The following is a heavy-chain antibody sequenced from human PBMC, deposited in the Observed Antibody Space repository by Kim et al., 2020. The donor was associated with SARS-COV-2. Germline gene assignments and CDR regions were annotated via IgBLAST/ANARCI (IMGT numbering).Heavy chain of an antibody. CDR3: AREPEMETISGLDY. CDR2: IWYDGSNK. D-gene: IGHD3-10*01. CDR1: GFTFSSDG. J-gene: IGHJ4*02. Sequence: GGSLRLSCAASGFTFSSDGMHWVRQAPGKGLEWVAVIWYDGSNKYYADSVKGRFTNSRDNSKNTLYLQMNRLRAEDTAVYYCAREPEMETISGLDYWGQGTLVTVSS. V-gene: IGHV3-33*01.